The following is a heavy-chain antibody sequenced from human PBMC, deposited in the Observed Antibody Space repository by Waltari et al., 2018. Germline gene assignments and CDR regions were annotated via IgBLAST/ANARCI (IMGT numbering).Heavy chain of an antibody. CDR2: IRFDGTTA. D-gene: IGHD3-10*01. J-gene: IGHJ5*02. V-gene: IGHV3-30*02. CDR1: GLTFRNFA. CDR3: TRDLYGSGGDWFDP. Sequence: QVQLTESGGGVVQPGGSLRLSCAASGLTFRNFAMHWVRQTPARGLEWVAFIRFDGTTAYYADSVTGRFTVSRDNAKNSLYLQMDNLRAEDSGLYFCTRDLYGSGGDWFDPWGQGTLVTVSS.